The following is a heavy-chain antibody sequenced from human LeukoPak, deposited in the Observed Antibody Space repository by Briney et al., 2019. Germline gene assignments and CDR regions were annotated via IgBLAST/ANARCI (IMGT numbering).Heavy chain of an antibody. J-gene: IGHJ4*02. CDR1: GFTFSDYY. V-gene: IGHV3-11*01. Sequence: GGSLRLSCAASGFTFSDYYMSWIRQAPGKGLEWVSYISSSGSTIYYADSVKGRFTISRDNAKNSLYLQMSSLRAEDTALYYCARDLYYYDSSGTLDYWGQGTLVTVSS. D-gene: IGHD3-22*01. CDR2: ISSSGSTI. CDR3: ARDLYYYDSSGTLDY.